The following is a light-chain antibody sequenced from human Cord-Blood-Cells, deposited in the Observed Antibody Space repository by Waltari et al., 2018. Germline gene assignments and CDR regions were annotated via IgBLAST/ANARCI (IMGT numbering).Light chain of an antibody. CDR1: QSISSY. CDR2: AAS. V-gene: IGKV1-39*01. J-gene: IGKJ2*01. Sequence: DIQMTQSPSSLSASVGDRVTITCRASQSISSYLNWYQQKPGKAPKLLIYAASSLQSGVPSRFSGRGSGTDFTLTISRLQPEDFATYYCRQSYSTPYTFGQGTKLEI. CDR3: RQSYSTPYT.